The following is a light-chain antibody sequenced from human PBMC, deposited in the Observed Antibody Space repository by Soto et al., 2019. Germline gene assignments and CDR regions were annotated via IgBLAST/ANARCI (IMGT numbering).Light chain of an antibody. V-gene: IGLV3-21*04. CDR2: YNS. Sequence: SYELTQPPSVSVAPGKTARITCGENNIGSKSGHWYQQKPGQAPVLVIYYNSDRPSGIPERFSGSNSRNTATLTISRVEAGDEADYYCQVCDSSSDHPGVFGTGTKLTVL. CDR1: NIGSKS. J-gene: IGLJ1*01. CDR3: QVCDSSSDHPGV.